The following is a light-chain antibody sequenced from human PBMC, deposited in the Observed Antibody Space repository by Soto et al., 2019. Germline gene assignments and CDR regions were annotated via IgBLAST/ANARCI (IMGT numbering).Light chain of an antibody. CDR1: QDISSH. CDR3: QMYTRTPLT. V-gene: IGKV1-27*01. CDR2: EAS. J-gene: IGKJ1*01. Sequence: DIQMTQSPSSLSASVGDRVTITCRASQDISSHLAWYQQKPGKVPKLLIAEASSLQSGVPSRFSGSGYGTDFTLTITSLQAEDVATYYCQMYTRTPLTFGQGTKVELK.